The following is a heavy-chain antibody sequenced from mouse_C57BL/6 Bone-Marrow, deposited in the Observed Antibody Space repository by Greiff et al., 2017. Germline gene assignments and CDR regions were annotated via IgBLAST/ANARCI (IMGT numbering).Heavy chain of an antibody. J-gene: IGHJ3*01. V-gene: IGHV1-81*01. CDR3: ASSLPPAWFAY. Sequence: VHLVESEAELARPGASVKLSCKASGYTFTSYGISWVKQRTGQGLEWIGEIYPRSGNTYYNEKFKGKATLTADKSSSTAYMELRSLTSEDSAVYFCASSLPPAWFAYWGQGTLVTVSA. CDR2: IYPRSGNT. D-gene: IGHD2-1*01. CDR1: GYTFTSYG.